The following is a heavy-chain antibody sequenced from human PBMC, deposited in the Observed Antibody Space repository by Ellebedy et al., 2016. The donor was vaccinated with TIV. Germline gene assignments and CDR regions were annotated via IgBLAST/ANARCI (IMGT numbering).Heavy chain of an antibody. CDR2: ISPDGSNT. Sequence: GESLKISCAASGFTFSSYWMYWVRQAPGKGLVWVSRISPDGSNTTYADSVKGRFTISSDNAKNTLFLQMNSLRAEDTAVYYCTRVVDYWGQGTLVTVSS. V-gene: IGHV3-74*01. CDR1: GFTFSSYW. D-gene: IGHD2-21*01. J-gene: IGHJ4*02. CDR3: TRVVDY.